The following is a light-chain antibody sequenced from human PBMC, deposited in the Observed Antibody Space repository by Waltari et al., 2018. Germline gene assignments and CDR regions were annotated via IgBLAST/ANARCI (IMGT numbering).Light chain of an antibody. CDR1: QSVTNN. CDR3: QQYSNWPLT. V-gene: IGKV3-15*01. J-gene: IGKJ4*01. CDR2: RAS. Sequence: EIVMPQPPATLPLFPGETATLSCRASQSVTNNLAWYQQKPGQAPRLLIHRASTRATGVPARISGSGSGTEFTLTISSLQSEDFAFYYCQQYSNWPLTFGGGTKVEIK.